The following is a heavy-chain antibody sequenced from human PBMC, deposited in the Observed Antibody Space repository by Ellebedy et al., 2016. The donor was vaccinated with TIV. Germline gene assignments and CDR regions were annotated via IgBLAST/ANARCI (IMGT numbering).Heavy chain of an antibody. Sequence: PGGSLRLSCAASGFTFSSYSMNWVRQAPGKGLEWVASISSSGSYIYYADSVKGRFTISRDNAKNSLYLQMQSLRAEDTAVYYCARDLEDSSGYYYPMIDYWGQGTLVTVSS. CDR2: ISSSGSYI. CDR3: ARDLEDSSGYYYPMIDY. V-gene: IGHV3-21*01. J-gene: IGHJ4*02. CDR1: GFTFSSYS. D-gene: IGHD3-22*01.